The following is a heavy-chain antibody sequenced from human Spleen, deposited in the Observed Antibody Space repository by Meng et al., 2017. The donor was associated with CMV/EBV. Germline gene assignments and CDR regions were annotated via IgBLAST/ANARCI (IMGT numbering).Heavy chain of an antibody. D-gene: IGHD3-22*01. Sequence: GGSLRLSCAASGFTFTDYYMGWIRQAPAKGLEWVSYISGDGYTIYSADSVKGRFTISRDNAKKSLYLHMNSLRGEDTAVYYCAREPYDSSGYYVPGSDFWGQGTLVTVPQ. V-gene: IGHV3-11*04. CDR2: ISGDGYTI. CDR1: GFTFTDYY. CDR3: AREPYDSSGYYVPGSDF. J-gene: IGHJ4*02.